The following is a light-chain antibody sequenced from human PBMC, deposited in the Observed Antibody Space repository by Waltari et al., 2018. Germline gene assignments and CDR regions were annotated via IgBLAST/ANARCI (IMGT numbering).Light chain of an antibody. J-gene: IGLJ3*02. CDR1: STNNGSNY. CDR3: AAWDDSLSGWV. Sequence: QSVLTQPPSASATPGRGETLLFSGSSTNNGSNYEYWYQQLPGTAPKLLIYRNSQRPSGVPDRFSGSKSGTAASLAISGLRSEDEADYYCAAWDDSLSGWVFGGGTKLTGL. CDR2: RNS. V-gene: IGLV1-47*01.